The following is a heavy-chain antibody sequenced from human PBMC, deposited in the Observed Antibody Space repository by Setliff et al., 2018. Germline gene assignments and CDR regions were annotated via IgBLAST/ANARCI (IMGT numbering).Heavy chain of an antibody. V-gene: IGHV4-59*02. Sequence: PSETLSLTCSVSGGSVSNHYWSWIRQPPRKGLEWVGTISYSGSANYNPSLKGRVSISTDTSKNQFSLKLSSVTAADTAVYYCARDGPTGYSSSWKPLDAFDIWGQGTMVTVSS. CDR3: ARDGPTGYSSSWKPLDAFDI. D-gene: IGHD6-13*01. CDR2: ISYSGSA. J-gene: IGHJ3*02. CDR1: GGSVSNHY.